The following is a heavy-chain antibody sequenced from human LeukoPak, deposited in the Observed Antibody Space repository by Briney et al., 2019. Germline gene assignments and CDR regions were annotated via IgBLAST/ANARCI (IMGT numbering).Heavy chain of an antibody. J-gene: IGHJ4*02. CDR3: ARDDSGGEELLFYGIDY. CDR1: GYTFTSYY. D-gene: IGHD1-26*01. CDR2: INPSGGST. Sequence: ASVKVSCKESGYTFTSYYMHWVRQAPGQGLEWMGIINPSGGSTSYAQKFQGRVTMTRDTSTSTVYMELSSLRSEDTAVYYCARDDSGGEELLFYGIDYWGQGTLVTVSS. V-gene: IGHV1-46*01.